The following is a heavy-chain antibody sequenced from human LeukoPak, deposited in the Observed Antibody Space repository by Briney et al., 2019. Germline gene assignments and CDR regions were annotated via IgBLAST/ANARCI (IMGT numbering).Heavy chain of an antibody. J-gene: IGHJ4*02. V-gene: IGHV3-11*04. CDR2: ISSSGSTI. CDR1: GFTFSDYY. Sequence: PGGSLRLSCAASGFTFSDYYMSWIRQAPGKGLEWVSYISSSGSTIYYADSVKGRFTISRDNAKNSLYLQMNSLRAEDTAVYYCARDMHYYGSGSYYGLRTYFDYWGQGTLVTVSS. CDR3: ARDMHYYGSGSYYGLRTYFDY. D-gene: IGHD3-10*01.